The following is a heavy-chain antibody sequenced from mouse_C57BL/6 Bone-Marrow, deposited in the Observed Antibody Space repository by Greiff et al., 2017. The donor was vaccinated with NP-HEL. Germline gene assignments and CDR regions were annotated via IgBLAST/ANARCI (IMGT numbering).Heavy chain of an antibody. J-gene: IGHJ1*03. CDR2: ISSGGSYT. D-gene: IGHD1-1*01. Sequence: DVKLVESGGDLVKPGGSLKLSCAASGFTFSSYGMSWVRQTPDKRLEWVATISSGGSYTYYPDSVKGRFTISRDNAKNTLYLQMSSLKSEDTAMYYCARRGYYYGSSLYWYFDVWGTGTTVTVSS. CDR3: ARRGYYYGSSLYWYFDV. V-gene: IGHV5-6*02. CDR1: GFTFSSYG.